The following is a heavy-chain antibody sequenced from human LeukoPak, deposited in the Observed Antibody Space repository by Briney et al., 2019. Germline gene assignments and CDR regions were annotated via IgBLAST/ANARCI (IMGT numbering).Heavy chain of an antibody. D-gene: IGHD2-2*01. CDR1: GGTFSSYA. J-gene: IGHJ4*02. CDR2: IIPIFGTA. Sequence: ASVKVSCKASGGTFSSYAISWVRQAPGQGLEWMGRIIPIFGTANYAQKFQGRVTITADKSTSTAYMELSSLRSGDTAVYYCVGTPIVVVPAALPYWGQGTLVTVSS. CDR3: VGTPIVVVPAALPY. V-gene: IGHV1-69*06.